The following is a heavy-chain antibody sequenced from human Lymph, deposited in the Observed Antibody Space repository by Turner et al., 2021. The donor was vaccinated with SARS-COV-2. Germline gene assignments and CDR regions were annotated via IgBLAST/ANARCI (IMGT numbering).Heavy chain of an antibody. CDR2: IKHSGST. CDR3: ARGGVDTAMVRYYYYGMDV. Sequence: QVQLQQLGAGLLKPSETLSLTGAVYGGSFSGYYLSWIRLPPGKGLEWIGEIKHSGSTNYNPSLKSRVTISVDTSKNQFSLKLSSVTAADTAVYYCARGGVDTAMVRYYYYGMDVWGQGTTVTVSS. CDR1: GGSFSGYY. J-gene: IGHJ6*02. V-gene: IGHV4-34*01. D-gene: IGHD5-18*01.